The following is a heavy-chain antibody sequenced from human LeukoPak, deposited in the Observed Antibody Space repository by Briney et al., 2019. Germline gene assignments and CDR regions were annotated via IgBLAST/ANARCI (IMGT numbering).Heavy chain of an antibody. CDR3: ARAYYGSGGGRDA. V-gene: IGHV1-8*03. CDR2: INSNRGGT. Sequence: ASVKVSCKASGYTLTGYYIHWVRLAPGQGLQWMGGINSNRGGTGYAQKFQGRVTITRNTSISTAYMELVSLTSEVTALYYCARAYYGSGGGRDAWGQGTLVTVSS. CDR1: GYTLTGYY. D-gene: IGHD3-10*01. J-gene: IGHJ5*02.